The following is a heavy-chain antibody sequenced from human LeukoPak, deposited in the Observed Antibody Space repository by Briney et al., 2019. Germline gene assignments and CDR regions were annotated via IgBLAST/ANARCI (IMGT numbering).Heavy chain of an antibody. V-gene: IGHV1-18*01. CDR1: GYTFTSYG. J-gene: IGHJ3*02. D-gene: IGHD3-22*01. Sequence: ASVKVSCKASGYTFTSYGISWVRQAPGQGLEWMGWISAYNGNTNYAQKLQGRVTMTTDTSTSTAYMELRSLRSDDTAVYYCARDAAHPPGGRVTMVVVVFEGALEIWGKGTMVTV. CDR3: ARDAAHPPGGRVTMVVVVFEGALEI. CDR2: ISAYNGNT.